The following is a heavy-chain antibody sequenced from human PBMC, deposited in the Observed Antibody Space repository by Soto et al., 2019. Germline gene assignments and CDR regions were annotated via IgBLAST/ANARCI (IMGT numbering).Heavy chain of an antibody. D-gene: IGHD2-8*02. Sequence: QLQLQESGPGLVKPSETLSLTCTVSGGSISSSSYYWGWIRQPPGKGLGWIGSIYYSGSTYYNPSLKSRVTISVDTSKNQFSLKLSSVTAADTAVYYWASHSGVLGVVIYYFDYWGQGTLVTVSS. J-gene: IGHJ4*02. CDR1: GGSISSSSYY. CDR2: IYYSGST. CDR3: ASHSGVLGVVIYYFDY. V-gene: IGHV4-39*01.